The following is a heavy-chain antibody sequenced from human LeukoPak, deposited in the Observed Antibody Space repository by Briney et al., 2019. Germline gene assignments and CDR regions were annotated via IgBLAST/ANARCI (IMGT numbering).Heavy chain of an antibody. J-gene: IGHJ4*02. CDR1: GYTFTGYY. CDR3: ARRGYFDWLSLY. Sequence: ASVKGSCKASGYTFTGYYIHRVRQAPGQGVGWMGWINPNSGGTNYAQKFQGRVTMTRDTSISTAYMELSRLRSDDTAVYYCARRGYFDWLSLYWGQGTLVTVSS. D-gene: IGHD3-9*01. V-gene: IGHV1-2*02. CDR2: INPNSGGT.